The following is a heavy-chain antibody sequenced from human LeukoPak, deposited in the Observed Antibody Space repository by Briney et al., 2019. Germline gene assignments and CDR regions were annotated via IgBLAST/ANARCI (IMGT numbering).Heavy chain of an antibody. D-gene: IGHD6-19*01. CDR1: GYTFTSHG. CDR2: ISAYSGDT. J-gene: IGHJ4*02. Sequence: GASVKVSCKASGYTFTSHGISWVRQAPGQGLEWMGWISAYSGDTKYAQKTQGRVTMTTDASTSTAYMEVRSLRSDDTAVYYCARDPSNTSGYYAYLDYWGQGTLVTVSS. CDR3: ARDPSNTSGYYAYLDY. V-gene: IGHV1-18*01.